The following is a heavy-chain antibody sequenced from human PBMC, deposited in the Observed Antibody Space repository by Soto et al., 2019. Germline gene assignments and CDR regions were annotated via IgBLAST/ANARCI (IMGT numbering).Heavy chain of an antibody. Sequence: VQLQESGPGLVKPSGTLSLTCAVSSGSISSNNWWTWVRQSPGKGLEWIGEVYHSGSTNYNPSLVSRVTLSVDKSKNQFSLKLSSVTAADTALEYCARGGVAYGDYSGGGRYFQHWCQGTMVTVSS. CDR2: VYHSGST. J-gene: IGHJ1*01. V-gene: IGHV4-4*02. CDR1: SGSISSNNW. D-gene: IGHD4-17*01. CDR3: ARGGVAYGDYSGGGRYFQH.